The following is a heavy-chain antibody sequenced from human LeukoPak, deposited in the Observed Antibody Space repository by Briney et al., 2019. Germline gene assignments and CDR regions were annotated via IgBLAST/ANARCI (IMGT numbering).Heavy chain of an antibody. J-gene: IGHJ5*02. Sequence: ASVKVSCMASGYTFTSSDINWVRQATGQGREWMGWMNPNSGNTGYAQKFQGRVTITRNTSISTAYMELSSLRSEDTAVYYCARGPRTTVAMRFDPWGQGTLVTVSS. CDR2: MNPNSGNT. CDR1: GYTFTSSD. V-gene: IGHV1-8*03. CDR3: ARGPRTTVAMRFDP. D-gene: IGHD4-23*01.